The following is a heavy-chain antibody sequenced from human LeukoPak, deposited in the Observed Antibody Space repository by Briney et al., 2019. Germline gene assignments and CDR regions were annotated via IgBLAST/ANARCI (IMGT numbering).Heavy chain of an antibody. CDR3: ARGRSDYYDSSGHGRYFDY. CDR1: GGSISSGDYY. J-gene: IGHJ4*02. Sequence: SETLSLTCTVSGGSISSGDYYWSWIRQPPGMGLEWIGYIYYSGSTYYNPSLKSRVTISVDTSKNQFSLKLSSVTAADTAVYYCARGRSDYYDSSGHGRYFDYWGQGTLVTVSS. CDR2: IYYSGST. D-gene: IGHD3-22*01. V-gene: IGHV4-30-4*01.